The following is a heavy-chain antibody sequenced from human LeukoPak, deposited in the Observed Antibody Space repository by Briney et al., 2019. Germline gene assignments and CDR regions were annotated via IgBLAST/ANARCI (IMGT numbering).Heavy chain of an antibody. CDR1: GGTFSSYA. J-gene: IGHJ6*02. V-gene: IGHV1-69*13. D-gene: IGHD2-2*01. CDR2: XIPIFGTA. Sequence: VKVSCKASGGTFSSYAISWVRQAPGQGLEWMGGXIPIFGTANYAQKFQGRVTITADESTSTAYMELSSLRSEDTAVYYCARCLGSTSCYVGMDVWGQGTTVTVSS. CDR3: ARCLGSTSCYVGMDV.